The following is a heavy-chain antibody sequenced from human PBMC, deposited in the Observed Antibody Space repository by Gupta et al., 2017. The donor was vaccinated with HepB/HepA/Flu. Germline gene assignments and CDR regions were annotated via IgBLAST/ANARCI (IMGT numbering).Heavy chain of an antibody. Sequence: QLQLQESGPGLVKPSETLSLTCTVSGGSISRSSYYWGWIRQPPGKGLEWIGSIYYSGSTSYNPSLKSRVTIAVDTSKNQFSLKLSSVTAADTAVYYCASQLTYYDFWSGYYTQAEFDYGGHGTLVTVSS. CDR3: ASQLTYYDFWSGYYTQAEFDY. V-gene: IGHV4-39*01. CDR2: IYYSGST. J-gene: IGHJ4*01. CDR1: GGSISRSSYY. D-gene: IGHD3-3*01.